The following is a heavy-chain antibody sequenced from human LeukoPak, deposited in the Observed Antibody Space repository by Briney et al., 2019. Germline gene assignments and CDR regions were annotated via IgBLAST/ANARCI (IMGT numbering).Heavy chain of an antibody. J-gene: IGHJ3*02. CDR3: ARYLSVRGVIIAHAFDI. CDR1: GYTVTSYG. V-gene: IGHV1-18*01. Sequence: GASVKVSCKASGYTVTSYGISWVRQAPGQGLEWMGWISAYNGNTNYAQKLHGRVTMTTDTSTSTAYMEQRTLRSEDTAVYYCARYLSVRGVIIAHAFDIWGQGTMVTVSS. D-gene: IGHD3-10*01. CDR2: ISAYNGNT.